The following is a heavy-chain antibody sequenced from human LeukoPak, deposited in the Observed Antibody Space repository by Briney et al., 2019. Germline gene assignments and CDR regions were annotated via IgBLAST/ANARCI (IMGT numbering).Heavy chain of an antibody. D-gene: IGHD2-15*01. CDR3: ARYRSGGSCYFDY. V-gene: IGHV4-4*02. J-gene: IGHJ4*02. Sequence: PSETLSLTCAVSGGSISSSNWWSWVRQPPGKGLEWIGEIYHSGSTNYNPSLKSRVTISVDKSKNQFSLKLSSVTAADTAVYYCARYRSGGSCYFDYWGQGTLVTVSS. CDR2: IYHSGST. CDR1: GGSISSSNW.